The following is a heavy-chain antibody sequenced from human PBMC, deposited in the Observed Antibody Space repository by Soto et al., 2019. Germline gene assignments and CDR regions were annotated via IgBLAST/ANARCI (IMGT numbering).Heavy chain of an antibody. D-gene: IGHD2-8*02. V-gene: IGHV3-30*03. Sequence: QVQLVESGGGVAQPGRSLRLSCAVSGFTVSTYGMHWVRQAPGKGLEWVAVISRDGGTKYYADSVKGRFTISRDNSRNTLFLKMNSLRSDDMAVYYCTGEVASGYWGQGTLVTVSS. J-gene: IGHJ4*02. CDR1: GFTVSTYG. CDR2: ISRDGGTK. CDR3: TGEVASGY.